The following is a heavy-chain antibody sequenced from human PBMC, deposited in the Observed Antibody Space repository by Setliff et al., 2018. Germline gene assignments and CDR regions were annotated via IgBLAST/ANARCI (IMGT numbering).Heavy chain of an antibody. J-gene: IGHJ1*01. V-gene: IGHV4-38-2*02. CDR1: GYSISSGYY. D-gene: IGHD3-22*01. CDR3: ARDLGYYDIGS. Sequence: PSETLSLTCTVSGYSISSGYYWGWIRQPPGKGLEWIGSIYYSGSTNYNPSLKSRVTISVDTSKNQFSLKLSSVTAADTAVYYCARDLGYYDIGSWGQGTLVTVSS. CDR2: IYYSGST.